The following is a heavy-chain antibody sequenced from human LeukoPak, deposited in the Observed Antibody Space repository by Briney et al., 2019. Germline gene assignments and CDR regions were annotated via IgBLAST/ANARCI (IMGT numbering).Heavy chain of an antibody. CDR2: IYYSGST. V-gene: IGHV4-59*08. Sequence: SETLSLTCTVSGGSISSYYWSWIRQPPGKGLEWIGYIYYSGSTNYNPSLKSRVTISVDTSKNQFSLKLSSVTAADTAVYYCARAHFDWLKGYMDVWGKGTTVTVSS. CDR1: GGSISSYY. J-gene: IGHJ6*03. D-gene: IGHD3-9*01. CDR3: ARAHFDWLKGYMDV.